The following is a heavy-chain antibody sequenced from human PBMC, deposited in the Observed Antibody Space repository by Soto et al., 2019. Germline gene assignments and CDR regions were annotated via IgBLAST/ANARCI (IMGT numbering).Heavy chain of an antibody. CDR2: IIPIFGTA. V-gene: IGHV1-69*06. CDR3: ARAGLSPEYYYYGMDV. J-gene: IGHJ6*02. CDR1: GGTFSSYA. Sequence: SVKVSCKASGGTFSSYAISWVRQAPGQGLEWMGGIIPIFGTANYAQKFQGRVTITADKSTSTAYMELSSLRSEDTAVYYCARAGLSPEYYYYGMDVWGQGTTVTVSS. D-gene: IGHD3-16*01.